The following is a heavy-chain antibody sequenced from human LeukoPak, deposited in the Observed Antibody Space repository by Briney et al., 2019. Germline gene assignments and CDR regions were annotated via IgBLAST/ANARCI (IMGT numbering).Heavy chain of an antibody. D-gene: IGHD6-19*01. CDR1: GGSISSHY. CDR3: AGQGIAVAGAVDS. V-gene: IGHV4-59*08. J-gene: IGHJ4*02. Sequence: SETLSLTCTVSGGSISSHYWSWIRQPPGKGLEWIGYIFYSGNTDYNPSLKSRLTISIDTSRNQFSLKLSSVTAVDTAMYYCAGQGIAVAGAVDSWGQGTPVTVSS. CDR2: IFYSGNT.